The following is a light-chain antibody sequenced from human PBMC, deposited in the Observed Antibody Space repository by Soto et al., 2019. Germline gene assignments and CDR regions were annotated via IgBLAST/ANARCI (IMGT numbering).Light chain of an antibody. CDR2: DVS. J-gene: IGLJ2*01. CDR3: SSYTSSITVV. CDR1: SSDVGAYDH. Sequence: QSALTQPASVSGSPGQSITISCTGSSSDVGAYDHVSWYQQHPGKAPELMIYDVSNRPSGVSNRFSGSKSGNTASLTISGVEDEDDDDYFCSSYTSSITVVFGGGTKLTVL. V-gene: IGLV2-14*01.